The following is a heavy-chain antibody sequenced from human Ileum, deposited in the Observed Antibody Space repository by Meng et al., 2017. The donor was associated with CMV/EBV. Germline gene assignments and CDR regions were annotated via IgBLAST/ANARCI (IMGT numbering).Heavy chain of an antibody. D-gene: IGHD3-10*01. V-gene: IGHV4-39*07. J-gene: IGHJ4*02. Sequence: LQESGQGLVKPSVTLSLTCTVSRGSISSSDYYWGWVRQPPGKGLEWIASIHSGGGTYYNPSLKSRVTISVDTSENQFSLRLTSVTAADTAVYYCARDYGSGSYRHYFDYWGQGTLVTVSS. CDR1: RGSISSSDYY. CDR3: ARDYGSGSYRHYFDY. CDR2: IHSGGGT.